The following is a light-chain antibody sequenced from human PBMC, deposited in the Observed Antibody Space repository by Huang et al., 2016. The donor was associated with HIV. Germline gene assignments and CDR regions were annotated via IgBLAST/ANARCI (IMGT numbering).Light chain of an antibody. J-gene: IGKJ1*01. CDR3: QQYGNWPPWT. CDR1: QSDSSN. V-gene: IGKV3-15*01. CDR2: GAS. Sequence: EIVMTQSPTTLSVSPGERATLSCRASQSDSSNLAWYQQKPGQAPRLLIYGASTRATGIPARFSGSGSGTEFTLTISSLQSEDFAVYYCQQYGNWPPWTFGQGTKVEIK.